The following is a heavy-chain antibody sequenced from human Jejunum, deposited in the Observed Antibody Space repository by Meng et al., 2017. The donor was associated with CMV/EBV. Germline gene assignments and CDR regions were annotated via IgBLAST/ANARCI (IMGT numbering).Heavy chain of an antibody. D-gene: IGHD3-10*01. J-gene: IGHJ6*02. Sequence: SAASGFTFDEHAMHWVRQVPGEGLEWLAVINRDGDQSYYAASVKGRFTISSDNSEKTLFLQMTSLKLDDTALYYCTKGRFSGGIDVWGQGTTVTVSS. CDR1: GFTFDEHA. CDR2: INRDGDQS. CDR3: TKGRFSGGIDV. V-gene: IGHV3-43D*03.